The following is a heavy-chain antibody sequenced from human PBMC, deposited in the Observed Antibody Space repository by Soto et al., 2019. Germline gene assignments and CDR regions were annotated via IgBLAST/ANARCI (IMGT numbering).Heavy chain of an antibody. D-gene: IGHD4-4*01. J-gene: IGHJ6*02. CDR1: GGSISSVY. CDR3: ARERRSSNPHGMAV. V-gene: IGHV4-59*01. CDR2: IYDSGST. Sequence: SETLSLTCTVSGGSISSVYWSWIRQPPGKGLEWIGYIYDSGSTNYNPSLKSRVAISVDTSKSQFSLSLSSVTVADTAVYFCARERRSSNPHGMAVWGQGTTVPVSS.